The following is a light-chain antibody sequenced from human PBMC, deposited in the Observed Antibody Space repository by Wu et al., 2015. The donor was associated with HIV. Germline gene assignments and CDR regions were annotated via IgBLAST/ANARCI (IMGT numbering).Light chain of an antibody. J-gene: IGKJ4*01. V-gene: IGKV3-20*01. Sequence: MVMTQSPATLSVSPGERATLSCRASQTIRNNYLAWLQQRPGQAPRLLIYNAYGRATGIPHRFSGSGSGTDFTLTINRLEPEDFAVYFCQQYVGAPLTFGGGT. CDR1: QTIRNNY. CDR2: NAY. CDR3: QQYVGAPLT.